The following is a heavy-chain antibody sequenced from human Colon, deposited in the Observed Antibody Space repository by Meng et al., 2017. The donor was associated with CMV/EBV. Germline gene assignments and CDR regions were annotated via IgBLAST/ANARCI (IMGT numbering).Heavy chain of an antibody. J-gene: IGHJ4*02. CDR3: VRGLRGSSSY. V-gene: IGHV3-20*04. CDR1: GFAFSESG. Sequence: GESLKISCVASGFAFSESGMHWIRQSPGKGLEWVAGITWTSGSTGYADSVRGRFTISRDNAKNSVYLQMNSLRAEDTAVYYCVRGLRGSSSYWGQGAPVTVSS. D-gene: IGHD6-6*01. CDR2: ITWTSGST.